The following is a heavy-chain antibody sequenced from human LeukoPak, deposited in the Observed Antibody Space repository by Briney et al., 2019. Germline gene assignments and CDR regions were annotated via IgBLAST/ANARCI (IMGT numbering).Heavy chain of an antibody. CDR1: GFTFSSLA. Sequence: GGSLRLSCTASGFTFSSLAMTWVRQAPGKGLEWVSTIRSNGDTTYNADSVKGRFTISRNNSKNTLYLELNSLRVEDTATFYCAKEAGNGWSYFDYWGRGTLVTVSS. V-gene: IGHV3-23*01. CDR2: IRSNGDTT. D-gene: IGHD6-19*01. CDR3: AKEAGNGWSYFDY. J-gene: IGHJ4*02.